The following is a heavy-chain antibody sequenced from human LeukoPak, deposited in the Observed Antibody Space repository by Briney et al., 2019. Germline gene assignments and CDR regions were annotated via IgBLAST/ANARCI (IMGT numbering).Heavy chain of an antibody. V-gene: IGHV3-23*01. CDR1: GFTLSSYA. J-gene: IGHJ4*02. CDR2: ISGSGGST. D-gene: IGHD6-6*01. CDR3: AKGTGIAARPSPFDY. Sequence: GGSLRLSCATSGFTLSSYAMSWVRQAPGKGLEWVSAISGSGGSTFYADSVKGRFTVSRDNSKNTLYLQMNSLRAEDTAVYYCAKGTGIAARPSPFDYWGQGTLVTVSS.